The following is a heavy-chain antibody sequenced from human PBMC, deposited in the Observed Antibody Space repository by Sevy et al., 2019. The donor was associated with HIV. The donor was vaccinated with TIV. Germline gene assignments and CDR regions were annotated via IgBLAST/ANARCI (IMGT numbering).Heavy chain of an antibody. CDR1: GFAFSNNS. D-gene: IGHD3-3*01. CDR2: ISTSSGKK. CDR3: ASGDFWYGYSDY. Sequence: GGSLRLSCAVSGFAFSNNSMNWVRQAPGKGLEWVSFISTSSGKKYYAESVKGRFTSSRDNANNSLFLQMNSLRDEDTAVYYCASGDFWYGYSDYWGQGTLVTVSS. V-gene: IGHV3-48*02. J-gene: IGHJ4*02.